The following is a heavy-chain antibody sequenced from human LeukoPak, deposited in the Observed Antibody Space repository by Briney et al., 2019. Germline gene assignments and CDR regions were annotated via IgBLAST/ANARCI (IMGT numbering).Heavy chain of an antibody. D-gene: IGHD6-19*01. Sequence: PSETLSLTCTVSGGSISRSSYYWGWIRQPPGKGLEWIGSIYHSGSTYYNPSLKSRVTISVDTSKNQFSLKLSSVTAADTAVYYCARLLSPGRQAVAGWYYYYYYMDVWGKGTTVTVSS. V-gene: IGHV4-39*07. CDR1: GGSISRSSYY. J-gene: IGHJ6*03. CDR2: IYHSGST. CDR3: ARLLSPGRQAVAGWYYYYYYMDV.